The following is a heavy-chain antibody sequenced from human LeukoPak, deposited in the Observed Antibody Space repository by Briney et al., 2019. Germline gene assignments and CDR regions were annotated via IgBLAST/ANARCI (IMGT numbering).Heavy chain of an antibody. Sequence: PGGSLRLSCAASGFTISNYDMHWVRQKPGKGLEWVSTIHTAGDTYYPDSVKGRFAISGENAKNSLSLQMNSLRAGDTAVYYCARGDYYYSGMDVWGQGTTVTVSS. CDR2: IHTAGDT. V-gene: IGHV3-13*01. CDR3: ARGDYYYSGMDV. D-gene: IGHD2-21*01. J-gene: IGHJ6*02. CDR1: GFTISNYD.